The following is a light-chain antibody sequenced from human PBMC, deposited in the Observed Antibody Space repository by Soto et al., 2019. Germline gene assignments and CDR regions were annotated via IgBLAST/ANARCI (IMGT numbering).Light chain of an antibody. J-gene: IGLJ3*02. CDR3: SAWDASLGAIL. CDR2: NDD. V-gene: IGLV1-44*01. CDR1: SSNIGSNI. Sequence: QSVLSQPPSASGTPGQTVTISCSGRSSNIGSNIVNWYQQLPGTAPKLLIYNDDHRPSGVADRISGSKSGTSASLAISGLQSDDEADYYCSAWDASLGAILFGGGTKLTVL.